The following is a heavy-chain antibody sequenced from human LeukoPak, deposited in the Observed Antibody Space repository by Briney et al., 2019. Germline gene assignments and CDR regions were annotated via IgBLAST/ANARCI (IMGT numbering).Heavy chain of an antibody. V-gene: IGHV3-48*03. J-gene: IGHJ4*02. D-gene: IGHD3-16*01. CDR1: GFSFSSYE. Sequence: PGGSLRLSCAASGFSFSSYEMKWVRQAPGKGLEWVSYISSSGSTIYYADSVKGRFTISRDNAKNSLYLQMNSLRAEDTAVYYCARDIGGGAMTTWAMDYWGQGTLVTVSS. CDR2: ISSSGSTI. CDR3: ARDIGGGAMTTWAMDY.